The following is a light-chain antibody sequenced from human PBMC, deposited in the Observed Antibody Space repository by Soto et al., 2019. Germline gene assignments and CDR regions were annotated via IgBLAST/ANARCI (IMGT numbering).Light chain of an antibody. V-gene: IGLV2-23*02. CDR1: SSDVGTYNL. J-gene: IGLJ1*01. Sequence: QSALTQPASVSGSPGQSITISCSGTSSDVGTYNLVSWYQQYPGKAPRLMIYGVTKRPSGVSNRFSGSKSGNTASLTISGLQPEDEADYYCCSYAGSSSSIFGTGTKVT. CDR2: GVT. CDR3: CSYAGSSSSI.